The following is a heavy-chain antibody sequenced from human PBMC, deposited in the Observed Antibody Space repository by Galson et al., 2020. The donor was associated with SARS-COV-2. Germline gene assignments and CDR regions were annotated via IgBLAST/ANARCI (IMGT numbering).Heavy chain of an antibody. V-gene: IGHV3-23*01. CDR2: ITSAGST. J-gene: IGHJ4*02. CDR3: AKEDRYYDHVWGSYRSPGPLDF. Sequence: GESLKISCVASGFTFSSNAMSWVRQAPGKGLEWVAGITSAGSTYYINSVKGRFTVSRDNSKDTLYLQMNSLRVEDTAVYYCAKEDRYYDHVWGSYRSPGPLDFWGQGTLVTVSS. D-gene: IGHD3-16*02. CDR1: GFTFSSNA.